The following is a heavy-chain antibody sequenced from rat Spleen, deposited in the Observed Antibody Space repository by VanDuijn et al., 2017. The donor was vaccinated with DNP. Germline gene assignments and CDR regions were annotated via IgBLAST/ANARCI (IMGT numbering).Heavy chain of an antibody. J-gene: IGHJ2*01. CDR1: GFTFSDYY. CDR2: ITYDGSNT. V-gene: IGHV5-20*01. Sequence: EVQLVESGGGLVQPGGSLKLSCAASGFTFSDYYMAWVRQAPTKGLEWVAYITYDGSNTYYRDSVKGRFTISRDNAKSTLYLQMDSLRSEDTATYYCMTGNSWDYWGQGVMVTVSS. D-gene: IGHD1-10*01. CDR3: MTGNSWDY.